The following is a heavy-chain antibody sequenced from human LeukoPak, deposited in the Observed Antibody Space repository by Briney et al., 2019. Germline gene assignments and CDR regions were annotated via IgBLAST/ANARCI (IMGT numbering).Heavy chain of an antibody. D-gene: IGHD6-13*01. CDR3: ARAGVAAAGLMIGSWFDP. Sequence: SQTLSLTCTVSCGSISSGSYYWSWIRQPAGKGLEWIGRIYTSGSTNYNPSLKSRVTISVDTSKNQFSLKLSSVTAADTAVYYCARAGVAAAGLMIGSWFDPWGQGTLVTVSS. V-gene: IGHV4-61*02. CDR1: CGSISSGSYY. CDR2: IYTSGST. J-gene: IGHJ5*02.